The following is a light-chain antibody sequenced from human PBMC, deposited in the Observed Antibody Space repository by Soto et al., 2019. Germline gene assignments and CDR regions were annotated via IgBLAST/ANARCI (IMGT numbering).Light chain of an antibody. CDR3: MQALQTGYT. J-gene: IGKJ2*01. CDR1: QSLLESDGYNY. V-gene: IGKV2-28*01. Sequence: DIVMTQSPISLPVTPGEPASISCRSSQSLLESDGYNYWDWYLQKPGQSPQLLIYLGSNRATGVPDRFSGSGSGTDFTLKISRVEAEDVGVYYCMQALQTGYTFGQGTKLEIK. CDR2: LGS.